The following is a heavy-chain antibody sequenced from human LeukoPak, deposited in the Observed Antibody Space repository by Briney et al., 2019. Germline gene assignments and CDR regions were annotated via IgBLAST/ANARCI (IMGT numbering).Heavy chain of an antibody. J-gene: IGHJ5*02. D-gene: IGHD2-15*01. Sequence: SVTLSLTCTVSGGSISSYYWSWIRQPPGKGLEWSGYIYYSGSTNYNPSLKSRVTISVDTSKNQFSLKLSSVTAADTAVYYCARHQGVLGWFDPWGQGTLVTVSS. CDR3: ARHQGVLGWFDP. V-gene: IGHV4-59*08. CDR2: IYYSGST. CDR1: GGSISSYY.